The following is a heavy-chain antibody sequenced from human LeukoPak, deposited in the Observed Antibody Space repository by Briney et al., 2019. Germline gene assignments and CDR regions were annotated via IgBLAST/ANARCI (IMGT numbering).Heavy chain of an antibody. Sequence: ASVKVSCKASGYTFTSYDINWVRQATGQGLEWMGWMNPNSGNTGYAQKFQGRVTMTRNSSISTAYMELSSLRSEDTAVYYCARGTLVAVRSVGATSLGYWGQGTLVTVSS. J-gene: IGHJ4*02. CDR2: MNPNSGNT. D-gene: IGHD1-26*01. CDR1: GYTFTSYD. V-gene: IGHV1-8*01. CDR3: ARGTLVAVRSVGATSLGY.